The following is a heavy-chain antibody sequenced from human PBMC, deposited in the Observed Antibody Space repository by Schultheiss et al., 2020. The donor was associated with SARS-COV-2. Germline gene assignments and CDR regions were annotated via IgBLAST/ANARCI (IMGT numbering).Heavy chain of an antibody. CDR1: GFTFSSYA. J-gene: IGHJ4*02. CDR2: ISGSGGST. D-gene: IGHD3-22*01. Sequence: GGSLRLSCAASGFTFSSYAMSWVRQAPGKGLEWVSAISGSGGSTYYADSVKGRFTISRDNSKNTLYLQMNSLRAEDTAVYYCARSTYYYDSSGYYPDFDYWGQGTLVTVSS. CDR3: ARSTYYYDSSGYYPDFDY. V-gene: IGHV3-23*01.